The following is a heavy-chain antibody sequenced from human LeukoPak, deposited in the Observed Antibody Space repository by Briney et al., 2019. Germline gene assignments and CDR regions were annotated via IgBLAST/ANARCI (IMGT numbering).Heavy chain of an antibody. CDR1: PYTFSGYA. Sequence: GGSLRLSCAASPYTFSGYAMSWVRQAPGPGLEWASAISGTGASTYYADSVNGRFTISRDNSKNTLYLQMNSLRAENTALYYCAKAGYYDSSGYSIWGQGTLVTVSS. CDR3: AKAGYYDSSGYSI. V-gene: IGHV3-23*01. D-gene: IGHD3-22*01. CDR2: ISGTGAST. J-gene: IGHJ4*02.